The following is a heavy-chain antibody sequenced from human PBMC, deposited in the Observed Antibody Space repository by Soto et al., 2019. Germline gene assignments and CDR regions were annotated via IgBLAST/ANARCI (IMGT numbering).Heavy chain of an antibody. J-gene: IGHJ4*02. D-gene: IGHD6-13*01. CDR2: IIPIFGTA. CDR1: GGTFSSYA. V-gene: IGHV1-69*13. Sequence: SVKVSCKASGGTFSSYAISWVRQAPGQGLEWMGGIIPIFGTANYAQKFQGRVTITADESTSTAYMELSSLRSEDTAVYYCARDASPGIAAAGPPENYFDYWGQGTRVTVSS. CDR3: ARDASPGIAAAGPPENYFDY.